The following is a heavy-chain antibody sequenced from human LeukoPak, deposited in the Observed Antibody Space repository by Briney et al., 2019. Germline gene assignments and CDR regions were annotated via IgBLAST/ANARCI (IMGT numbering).Heavy chain of an antibody. CDR2: IFYSGSP. CDR3: AVGKSYYFDY. CDR1: GGSISSTSYY. V-gene: IGHV4-39*01. J-gene: IGHJ4*02. Sequence: SETLSLTCTVSGGSISSTSYYWGWIRQPPGKGLEWIGSIFYSGSPYYNPSLKSRVTISVDTAKNQFSLRLTSVTAADTAVYYCAVGKSYYFDYWGQGTLVTVSS. D-gene: IGHD7-27*01.